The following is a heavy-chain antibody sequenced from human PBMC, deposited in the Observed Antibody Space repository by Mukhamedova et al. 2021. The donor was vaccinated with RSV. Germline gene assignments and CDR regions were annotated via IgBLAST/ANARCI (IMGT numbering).Heavy chain of an antibody. J-gene: IGHJ2*01. Sequence: WSWIRQPPGKGLEWIGYIYYSGSTNYNPSLKSRVTISVDTSKNQFSLKLSSVTAADTAVYYCARHPEGATVTLSGYWYFDLWGRG. CDR2: IYYSGST. D-gene: IGHD4-17*01. V-gene: IGHV4-59*08. CDR3: ARHPEGATVTLSGYWYFDL.